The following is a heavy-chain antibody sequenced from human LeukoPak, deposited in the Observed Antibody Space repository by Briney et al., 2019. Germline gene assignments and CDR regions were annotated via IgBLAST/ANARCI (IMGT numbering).Heavy chain of an antibody. CDR3: AELGITMIGGV. D-gene: IGHD3-10*02. CDR1: GFTFSSYA. J-gene: IGHJ6*04. Sequence: GGSLRLSYAASGFTFSSYAMNWVRQAPGKGLEWVSYISSSGSTIYYADSVKGRFTISRDNAKNSLYLQMNSLRAEDTAVYYCAELGITMIGGVWGKGTTVTISS. V-gene: IGHV3-48*03. CDR2: ISSSGSTI.